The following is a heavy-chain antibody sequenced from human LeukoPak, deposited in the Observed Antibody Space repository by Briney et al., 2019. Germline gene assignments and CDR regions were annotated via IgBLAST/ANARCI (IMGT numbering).Heavy chain of an antibody. D-gene: IGHD1-26*01. CDR2: ISSSSSYI. J-gene: IGHJ4*02. CDR1: GFTFSSYS. V-gene: IGHV3-21*01. CDR3: ARDPPYSGSYYQIDY. Sequence: GGSLRLSCAASGFTFSSYSMNWVRQAPGKGLEWVSSISSSSSYIYYADSVKGRFTISRDNAENSLYLQMNSLRAEDTAVYYCARDPPYSGSYYQIDYWGQGTLVTVSS.